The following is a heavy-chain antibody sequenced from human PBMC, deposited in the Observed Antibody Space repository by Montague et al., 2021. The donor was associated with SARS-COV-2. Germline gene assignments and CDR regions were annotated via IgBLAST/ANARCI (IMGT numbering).Heavy chain of an antibody. J-gene: IGHJ4*02. CDR1: GFTFTDHG. Sequence: SLRLSCAASGFTFTDHGLNWVRQAPGKGLEWVSSISSSSSYIYYADSVKGRFTISRDNAKNSLYLQMNSLRAEDTAVYYRARDLGYDYVWGSYRHLDNWGQGTLVTVSS. CDR3: ARDLGYDYVWGSYRHLDN. V-gene: IGHV3-21*01. D-gene: IGHD3-16*02. CDR2: ISSSSSYI.